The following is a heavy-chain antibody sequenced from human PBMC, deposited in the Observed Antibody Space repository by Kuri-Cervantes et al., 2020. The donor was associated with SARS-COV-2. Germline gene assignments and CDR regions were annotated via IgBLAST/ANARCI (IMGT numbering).Heavy chain of an antibody. J-gene: IGHJ6*02. D-gene: IGHD2-2*02. CDR3: ARDTYCSSTSCYRGGMDV. CDR2: INAGNGNT. Sequence: ASVKVSCKASGYTFTSYAMHWVRQAPGQRLEWMGWINAGNGNTKYSQKFQGRVTITRGTSASTAYMELSSLRSEDTAVYYCARDTYCSSTSCYRGGMDVWGQGTTVTVSS. CDR1: GYTFTSYA. V-gene: IGHV1-3*01.